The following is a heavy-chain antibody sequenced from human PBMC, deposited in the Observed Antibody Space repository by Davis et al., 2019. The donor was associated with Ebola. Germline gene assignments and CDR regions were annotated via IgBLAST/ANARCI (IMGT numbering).Heavy chain of an antibody. CDR2: IYHSGST. CDR1: GGSISSSNW. D-gene: IGHD3-16*01. Sequence: PSETLSLTCAVSGGSISSSNWWSWVRQPPGKGLEWIGEIYHSGSTNYNPSLKSRVTISVDKSKNQFSLKLSSVTAADTAVYYCARGRDDYIWGSYWGFDYWGQGTLVTVSS. CDR3: ARGRDDYIWGSYWGFDY. V-gene: IGHV4-4*02. J-gene: IGHJ4*02.